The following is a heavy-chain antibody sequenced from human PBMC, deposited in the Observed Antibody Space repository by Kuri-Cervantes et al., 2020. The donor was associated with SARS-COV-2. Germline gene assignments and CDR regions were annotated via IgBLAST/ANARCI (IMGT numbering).Heavy chain of an antibody. CDR2: INHSGST. V-gene: IGHV4-34*01. CDR3: ARGPGLYSRKAYGMDV. D-gene: IGHD3-16*02. CDR1: GGSFSGYY. Sequence: SETLSLTCAVYGGSFSGYYWSWIRQPPAKGLEWIGEINHSGSTNYNPSLKSRVTISVDTSKNQFSLKLSSVTAADTAVYYCARGPGLYSRKAYGMDVWGQGTTVTVSS. J-gene: IGHJ6*02.